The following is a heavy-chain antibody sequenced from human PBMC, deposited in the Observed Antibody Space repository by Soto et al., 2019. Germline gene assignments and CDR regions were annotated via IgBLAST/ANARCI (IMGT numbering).Heavy chain of an antibody. J-gene: IGHJ4*02. D-gene: IGHD2-21*01. CDR3: AKGGIGXAPGLEY. CDR2: ISDGGDGS. Sequence: GSLRLSCAASGFTFSSYAMTWVRQAPGKGLEWISSISDGGDGSYYADSVKGRFTLSRDNSKNTLSLQMNSLRADDTAVYYCAKGGIGXAPGLEYWGQGTLVTVSS. CDR1: GFTFSSYA. V-gene: IGHV3-23*01.